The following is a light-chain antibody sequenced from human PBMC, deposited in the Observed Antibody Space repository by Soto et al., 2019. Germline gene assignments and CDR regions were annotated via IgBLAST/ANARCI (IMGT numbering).Light chain of an antibody. CDR1: QSVSIW. CDR3: QQYITYSPYT. Sequence: DIQMTQSPSTLSASVGDRVTITCRASQSVSIWLAWYQQKPGKAPKLLIYNASSLQSGVPSRFIGSGSGTKFTLIISGLQPDDFATYYCQQYITYSPYTFGQGTRLEIK. J-gene: IGKJ5*01. CDR2: NAS. V-gene: IGKV1-5*01.